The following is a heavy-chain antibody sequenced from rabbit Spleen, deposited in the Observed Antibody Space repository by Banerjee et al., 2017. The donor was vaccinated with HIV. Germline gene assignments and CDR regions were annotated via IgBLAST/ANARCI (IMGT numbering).Heavy chain of an antibody. D-gene: IGHD4-2*01. V-gene: IGHV1S40*01. Sequence: QSLEESGGDLVKPGASLTLTCTASGFSFSSSYYVCWVRQAPGKGLEWIACILGGSSGTTYYASWAKGRFTISKTSSTTVTLQMTSLTPADTATYFCARDVGIDVYRFSLWGQGTLVTVS. J-gene: IGHJ4*01. CDR1: GFSFSSSYY. CDR3: ARDVGIDVYRFSL. CDR2: ILGGSSGTT.